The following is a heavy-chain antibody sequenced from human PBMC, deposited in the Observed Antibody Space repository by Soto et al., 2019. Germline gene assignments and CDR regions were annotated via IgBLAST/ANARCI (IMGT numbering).Heavy chain of an antibody. J-gene: IGHJ5*02. CDR2: IYYSGST. D-gene: IGHD3-10*01. Sequence: XGTLSLTCTVSGGSISSSSYYWGWIRQPPGKGLEWIGSIYYSGSTYYNPSLKSRVTISVDTSKNQFSLKLSSVTAADTAVYYCARAVRGVPYNWFDPWGQGTLVTVSS. V-gene: IGHV4-39*01. CDR1: GGSISSSSYY. CDR3: ARAVRGVPYNWFDP.